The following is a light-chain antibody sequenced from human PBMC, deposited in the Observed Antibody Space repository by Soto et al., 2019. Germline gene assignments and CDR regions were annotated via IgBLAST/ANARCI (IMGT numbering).Light chain of an antibody. Sequence: QSVLTQPPSVSWAPGQRVTISCTGGSSNFGAGYDVHWYQQLPGTAPKLLIHTNTNRPSGVPDRFSGSKSDTSASLAITGLQAEDEADYYCQSYDSSLSRYVFGTGTKVTVL. CDR2: TNT. V-gene: IGLV1-40*01. J-gene: IGLJ1*01. CDR3: QSYDSSLSRYV. CDR1: SSNFGAGYD.